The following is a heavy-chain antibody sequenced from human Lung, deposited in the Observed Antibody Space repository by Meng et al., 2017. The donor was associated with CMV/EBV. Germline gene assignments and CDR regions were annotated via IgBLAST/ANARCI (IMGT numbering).Heavy chain of an antibody. CDR3: ARASYGSGSPLGESWFDP. Sequence: QVELEGAGPVLVKPSQPLSLTCTVVGGSIRSGGYYWSWIRQHPGKGLEWIGYIHSSGSTYYNPSLRSRLTISVDTSKNQFSLKLSSVTAADTAVYYCARASYGSGSPLGESWFDPWGQGTLVTVSS. CDR1: GGSIRSGGYY. V-gene: IGHV4-31*03. J-gene: IGHJ5*02. D-gene: IGHD3-10*01. CDR2: IHSSGST.